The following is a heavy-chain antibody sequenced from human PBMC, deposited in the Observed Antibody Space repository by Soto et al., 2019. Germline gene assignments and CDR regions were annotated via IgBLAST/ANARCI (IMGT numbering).Heavy chain of an antibody. CDR1: GGSITPYY. J-gene: IGHJ3*01. Sequence: QVQLKESGPGLVKPADTLSLKCTVSGGSITPYYWSWIRQTPGGGLEWIGYVSYNGNTNYNPSLKSRVSISADTSKNEFSLKLTSLTAADAAIYFCARQQYPVVTAFDVWGQGTMVAVSS. CDR2: VSYNGNT. D-gene: IGHD2-15*01. V-gene: IGHV4-59*07. CDR3: ARQQYPVVTAFDV.